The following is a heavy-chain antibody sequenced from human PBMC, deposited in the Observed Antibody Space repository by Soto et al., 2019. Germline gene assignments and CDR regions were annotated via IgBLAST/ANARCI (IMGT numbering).Heavy chain of an antibody. CDR3: ARGRYGGY. J-gene: IGHJ4*02. Sequence: QVHLVQSGAEVKKPGASVKVSCKASGYTFTSYGITWVRQAPGQGLEWMGWISAHNGNTDYAQKLQGRVIVTRDTSASTAYLELRRLRSDDTTVYYCARGRYGGYWGQGALVTVSS. CDR2: ISAHNGNT. D-gene: IGHD3-10*01. V-gene: IGHV1-18*01. CDR1: GYTFTSYG.